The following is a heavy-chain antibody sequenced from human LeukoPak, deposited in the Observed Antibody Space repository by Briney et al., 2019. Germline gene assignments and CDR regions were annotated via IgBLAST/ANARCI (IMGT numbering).Heavy chain of an antibody. J-gene: IGHJ4*02. CDR3: TTRVAGTGY. CDR2: IKYKGDGGTA. CDR1: GFTFTNAR. V-gene: IGHV3-15*01. Sequence: GGSLRLSCAASGFTFTNARMTWVRQAPGKGLEWVGRIKYKGDGGTADYATSVKGRFTISRDGAKNTLWLQMNSLKIEDTAVYYCTTRVAGTGYWGQGTLVTVSS. D-gene: IGHD6-19*01.